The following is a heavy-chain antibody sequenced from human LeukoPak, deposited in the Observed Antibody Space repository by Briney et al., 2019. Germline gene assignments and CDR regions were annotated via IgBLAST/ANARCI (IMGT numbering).Heavy chain of an antibody. D-gene: IGHD3-10*01. Sequence: SETLSLPCTVSGGSISSSSYYWGWIRQPPGKGLEWIGSIYYSGSTYYNPSLKSRVTISVDTSKNQFSLKLSSVTAADTAVYYCARCMVRGNFYYMDVWGKGTTVTVSS. V-gene: IGHV4-39*01. J-gene: IGHJ6*03. CDR1: GGSISSSSYY. CDR3: ARCMVRGNFYYMDV. CDR2: IYYSGST.